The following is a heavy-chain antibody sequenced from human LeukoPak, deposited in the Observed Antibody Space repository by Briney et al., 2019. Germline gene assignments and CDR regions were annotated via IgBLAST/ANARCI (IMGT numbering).Heavy chain of an antibody. J-gene: IGHJ4*02. D-gene: IGHD5-18*01. Sequence: ASVKVSCKASGYTFTSYAMNWVRQAPGQGLEWMGIINPSGGSTSYAQKFQGRVTMTRDTSTSTVYMELSSLRSEDTAVYYCARGISSRYSYALEPPPLYWGQGTLVTVSS. CDR2: INPSGGST. CDR1: GYTFTSYA. V-gene: IGHV1-46*01. CDR3: ARGISSRYSYALEPPPLY.